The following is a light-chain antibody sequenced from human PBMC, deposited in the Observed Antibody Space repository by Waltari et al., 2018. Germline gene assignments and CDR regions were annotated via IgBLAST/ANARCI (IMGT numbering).Light chain of an antibody. CDR2: RND. CDR1: SSNIGNNV. CDR3: AAWDDSLNGRWV. Sequence: QSVLTQPPSESGTPGQRVTISCSGSSSNIGNNVVNWYQPVPGTTPKLLIYRNDQRPSGVPDRISGSKSGTSASLAISGLQSEDEAHYYCAAWDDSLNGRWVFGGGTKLTVL. V-gene: IGLV1-44*01. J-gene: IGLJ2*01.